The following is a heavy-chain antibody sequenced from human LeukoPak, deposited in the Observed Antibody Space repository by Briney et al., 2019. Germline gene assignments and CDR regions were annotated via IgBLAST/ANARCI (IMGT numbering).Heavy chain of an antibody. CDR1: GFTFSSYA. D-gene: IGHD5-18*01. J-gene: IGHJ4*02. CDR3: AREVSYEGANFDY. V-gene: IGHV3-30-3*01. Sequence: GSLRLSCAASGFTFSSYAMHWVRQAPGKGLEWVAVISYDGSNKYYADPVKGRFTISRDNSKNTLYLQMNSLRAEDTAVYYRAREVSYEGANFDYWGQGTLVTVSS. CDR2: ISYDGSNK.